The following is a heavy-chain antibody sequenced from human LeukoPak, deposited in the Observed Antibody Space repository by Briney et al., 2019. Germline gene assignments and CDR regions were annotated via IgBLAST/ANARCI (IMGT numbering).Heavy chain of an antibody. CDR3: AKSVPAAMIWFDP. Sequence: PSETLSLTCTVSGGSISSYYWSWIRQPPGKGLEWIGYIYYSGSPNYNPSLKSRVTISVDTSKNQFSLKLSSVTAADTAVYFCAKSVPAAMIWFDPWGQGTLVTVSS. CDR2: IYYSGSP. D-gene: IGHD2-2*01. V-gene: IGHV4-59*01. J-gene: IGHJ5*02. CDR1: GGSISSYY.